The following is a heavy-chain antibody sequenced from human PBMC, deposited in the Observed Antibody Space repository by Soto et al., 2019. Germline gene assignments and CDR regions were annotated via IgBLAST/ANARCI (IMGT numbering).Heavy chain of an antibody. D-gene: IGHD6-19*01. J-gene: IGHJ4*02. Sequence: SETLSLTCTVSGGSISSGDYYWSWIRQPPGKGLEWIGYIYYSGSTYYNPSLKSRVTISVDTSKNQFSLKLSSVTAADTAVYYCARGRSEWLARRTELDYWGQGTLVTVSS. CDR1: GGSISSGDYY. CDR3: ARGRSEWLARRTELDY. V-gene: IGHV4-30-4*01. CDR2: IYYSGST.